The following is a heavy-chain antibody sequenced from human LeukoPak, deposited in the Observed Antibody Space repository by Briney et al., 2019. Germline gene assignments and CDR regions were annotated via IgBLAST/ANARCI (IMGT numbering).Heavy chain of an antibody. CDR1: GASVSSASY. J-gene: IGHJ5*02. V-gene: IGHV4-61*01. D-gene: IGHD4-11*01. CDR2: IYYSGST. Sequence: PSETLSLTCTASGASVSSASYWSWIRQPPGKGLEWIGYIYYSGSTNYNPSLKSRVTISVDTSKNQFSLKLSSVTAADTAVYYCAREADDYSNPNWFDPWGQGTLVTVSS. CDR3: AREADDYSNPNWFDP.